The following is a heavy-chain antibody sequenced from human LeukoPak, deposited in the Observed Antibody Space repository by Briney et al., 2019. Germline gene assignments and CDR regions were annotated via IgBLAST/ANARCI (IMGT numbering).Heavy chain of an antibody. J-gene: IGHJ3*02. Sequence: GASVKVSCKASGYTFTSYGISWVRQAPGQGLEWMGWISAYNGNTNYAQKLQGRVTMTTDTSTSTAYMELRSLRSDDTAVYYCARDTLRAYSSSWYRAAFDIWGQGTMVTVSS. CDR3: ARDTLRAYSSSWYRAAFDI. CDR1: GYTFTSYG. V-gene: IGHV1-18*01. CDR2: ISAYNGNT. D-gene: IGHD6-13*01.